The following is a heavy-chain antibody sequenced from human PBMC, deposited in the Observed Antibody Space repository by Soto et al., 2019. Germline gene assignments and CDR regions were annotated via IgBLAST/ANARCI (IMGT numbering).Heavy chain of an antibody. V-gene: IGHV1-3*01. CDR2: IDAGTGNT. J-gene: IGHJ4*02. CDR1: GYTFTSYV. CDR3: ARRAETNGWNGFGADKYYFDF. D-gene: IGHD1-1*01. Sequence: GASVKVSCKASGYTFTSYVIHWVRQAPGQRLEWMGWIDAGTGNTKYSQKFQGRVTMTSDTSISTAHMELSSLRSEDTAVYYCARRAETNGWNGFGADKYYFDFWGQGTLVTVSS.